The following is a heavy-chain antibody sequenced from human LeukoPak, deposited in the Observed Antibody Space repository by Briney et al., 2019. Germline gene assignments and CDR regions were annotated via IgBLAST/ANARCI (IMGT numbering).Heavy chain of an antibody. Sequence: GASVKVSCKASGFTFTSSAVQWVRQARGQRLGWIGWIVVGSGNTNYAQKFQERVTITRDKSTSTAYMELSSLRSEDTAVYYCAADRYYYGSGGYYRWYFDLWGRGTLVTVSS. CDR2: IVVGSGNT. CDR3: AADRYYYGSGGYYRWYFDL. CDR1: GFTFTSSA. J-gene: IGHJ2*01. D-gene: IGHD3-10*01. V-gene: IGHV1-58*01.